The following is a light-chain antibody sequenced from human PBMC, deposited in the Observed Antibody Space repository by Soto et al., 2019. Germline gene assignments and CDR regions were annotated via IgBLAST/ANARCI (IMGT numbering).Light chain of an antibody. CDR2: DAS. CDR1: QSISTR. Sequence: DIQMTQSPSTLSASVGDRATISCRASQSISTRLAWYQQKPGKAPKLLIYDASSLESGVPSRFSGSASGTEFTLTISSLQPEDFATYYCQQSYSTPQTFAQGTKVDIK. CDR3: QQSYSTPQT. J-gene: IGKJ1*01. V-gene: IGKV1-5*01.